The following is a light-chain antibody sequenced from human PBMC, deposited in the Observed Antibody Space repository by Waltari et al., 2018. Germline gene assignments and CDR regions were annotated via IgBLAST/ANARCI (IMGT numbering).Light chain of an antibody. CDR1: SSDVGSYNL. Sequence: QSALTQPASVSGSPGQSITISCTGTSSDVGSYNLVSWYQQHPGKAPKLMIYEGSNRPSGSSQRFSGSKSGNTASLTISGLQAEDEADYYCCSYAVGAIYVFGTGTKVTVL. V-gene: IGLV2-23*01. CDR2: EGS. J-gene: IGLJ1*01. CDR3: CSYAVGAIYV.